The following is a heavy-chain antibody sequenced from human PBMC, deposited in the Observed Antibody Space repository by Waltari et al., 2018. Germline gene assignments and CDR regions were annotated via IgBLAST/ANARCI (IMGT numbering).Heavy chain of an antibody. V-gene: IGHV3-30*18. D-gene: IGHD3-10*01. Sequence: QVQLVESGGGVVQPGMSLRLSCAPSGISLSHFGMHWVRQAPGKGLEWVALASFDGSTTYYADSVRGRFTISRDNSKNTLYLDINTLRVDDTAIYYCAKDAFGNTYLDHWGQGTLVTVSS. CDR3: AKDAFGNTYLDH. J-gene: IGHJ5*02. CDR2: ASFDGSTT. CDR1: GISLSHFG.